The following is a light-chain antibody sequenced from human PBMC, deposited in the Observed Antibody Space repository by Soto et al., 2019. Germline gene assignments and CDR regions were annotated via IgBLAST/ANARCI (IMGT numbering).Light chain of an antibody. V-gene: IGKV1-8*01. J-gene: IGKJ3*01. CDR2: AAS. CDR3: QQYYSDSPT. Sequence: AIRMTQSPSSLSASTGDRVTITCRASQGIGSYLAWYQQKPGKAPKLLISAASTLQSEVPSRFSGSGSGTDYTLTITCLQSEDFATYYCQQYYSDSPTFGPGTKVDI. CDR1: QGIGSY.